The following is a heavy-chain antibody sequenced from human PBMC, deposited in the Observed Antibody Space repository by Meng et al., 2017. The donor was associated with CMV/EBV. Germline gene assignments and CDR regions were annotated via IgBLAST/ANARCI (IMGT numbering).Heavy chain of an antibody. V-gene: IGHV1-2*02. Sequence: ASVKVSCKASGYTFTYRYLHWVRQAPGQGLEWMGWINPNSGGTNYAQKFQGRVTMTRDTSISTAYMELSRLRSDDTAVYYCARVVLPTYYYDSSGYYFDYWGQGTLVTVSS. CDR3: ARVVLPTYYYDSSGYYFDY. D-gene: IGHD3-22*01. CDR1: GYTFTYRY. J-gene: IGHJ4*02. CDR2: INPNSGGT.